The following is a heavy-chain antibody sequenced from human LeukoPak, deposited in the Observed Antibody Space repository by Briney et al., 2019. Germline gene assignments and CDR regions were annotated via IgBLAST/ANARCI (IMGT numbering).Heavy chain of an antibody. CDR3: ARSPWVVETGWFDP. Sequence: SETLSLTCTVSGGSISSYYWSWIRQPPGKGLEWIGYIYYSGSTNYNPSLKSRVTISVDTSKNQFSLKLSSVTAADTAVYYCARSPWVVETGWFDPWGQGTLVTVSS. V-gene: IGHV4-59*01. CDR1: GGSISSYY. CDR2: IYYSGST. J-gene: IGHJ5*02. D-gene: IGHD2-15*01.